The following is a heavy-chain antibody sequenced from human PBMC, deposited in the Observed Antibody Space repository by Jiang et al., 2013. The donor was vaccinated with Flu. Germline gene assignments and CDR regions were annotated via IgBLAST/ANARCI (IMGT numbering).Heavy chain of an antibody. D-gene: IGHD5-24*01. CDR1: GGTFSSYA. V-gene: IGHV1-69*04. Sequence: GAEVKKPGSSVKVSCKASGGTFSSYAISWVRQAPGQGLEWMGRIIPILGIANYARKFQGRVTITADKSTSTAYMELSSLRSEDTAVYYCARVSRRWLQFGGAFDIWGQGTMVTVSS. CDR2: IIPILGIA. J-gene: IGHJ3*02. CDR3: ARVSRRWLQFGGAFDI.